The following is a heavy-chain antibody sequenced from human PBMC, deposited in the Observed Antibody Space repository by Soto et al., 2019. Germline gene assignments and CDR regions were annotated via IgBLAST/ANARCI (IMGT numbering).Heavy chain of an antibody. CDR1: GFTVRNYG. J-gene: IGHJ4*02. CDR3: ARDRTNAHYLDF. V-gene: IGHV3-33*01. D-gene: IGHD1-1*01. CDR2: IWSDASDR. Sequence: GGSLRLACVLSGFTVRNYGIQCFRQAPGKGLEWVAVIWSDASDRHHADSVKGRFTISRDNSKNTLYLQMNSLTAEDTAVYYCARDRTNAHYLDFWGLGTLVTVSS.